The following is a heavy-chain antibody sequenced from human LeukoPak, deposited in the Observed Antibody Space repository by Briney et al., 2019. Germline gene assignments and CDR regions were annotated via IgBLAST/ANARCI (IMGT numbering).Heavy chain of an antibody. D-gene: IGHD6-13*01. CDR1: GYIFTGYF. J-gene: IGHJ4*02. V-gene: IGHV1-2*02. CDR3: ARQGALVKGIDY. Sequence: ASVKVSCKASGYIFTGYFMHWVRQAPGQELEWMGWINPNSGVTNYAQKFQGRVTMTRDTSISTVYMELSRLRSDDTAVYYCARQGALVKGIDYWGQGTLVTVSS. CDR2: INPNSGVT.